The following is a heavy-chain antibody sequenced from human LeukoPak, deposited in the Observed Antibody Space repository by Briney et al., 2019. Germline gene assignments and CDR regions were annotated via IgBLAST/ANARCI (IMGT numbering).Heavy chain of an antibody. D-gene: IGHD3/OR15-3a*01. CDR2: INPSDGFT. CDR1: GFSITDYF. V-gene: IGHV1-46*01. Sequence: ASVKVSCKTSGFSITDYFMHWVRQAPGQGLEWTGMINPSDGFTRQAQMFEGRVTITSDTSTSTVYMEMSSLTSEDTAVYYCARAVDQDFDYWGQGTLVTVSS. CDR3: ARAVDQDFDY. J-gene: IGHJ4*02.